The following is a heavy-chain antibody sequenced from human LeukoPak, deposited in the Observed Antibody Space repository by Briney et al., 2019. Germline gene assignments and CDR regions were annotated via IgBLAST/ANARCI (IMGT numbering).Heavy chain of an antibody. V-gene: IGHV3-20*04. D-gene: IGHD3-10*02. Sequence: GGSLRLSCAASGVTFDDYAMSWVRQIPGKGLEWVSGISWDGGSTGYADSVKGRFTISRDNAKNSLYLQMNSLRAEDTAVYYCAELGITMIGGVWGKGTTVTISS. CDR3: AELGITMIGGV. CDR1: GVTFDDYA. J-gene: IGHJ6*04. CDR2: ISWDGGST.